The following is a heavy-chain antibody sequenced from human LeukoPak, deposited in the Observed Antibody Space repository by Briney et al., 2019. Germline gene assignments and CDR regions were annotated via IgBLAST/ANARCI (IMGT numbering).Heavy chain of an antibody. Sequence: GGSLRLSCAASGVTFSSYWMSWVRQAPGKGLEWVANIKQDGSEKYYVDSVKGRFTISRDNAKNSLYLQMNSLRAEDTAVYYCARDTRIFGVVRGTDYWGQGTLVTVSS. J-gene: IGHJ4*02. V-gene: IGHV3-7*01. CDR1: GVTFSSYW. CDR2: IKQDGSEK. D-gene: IGHD3-3*01. CDR3: ARDTRIFGVVRGTDY.